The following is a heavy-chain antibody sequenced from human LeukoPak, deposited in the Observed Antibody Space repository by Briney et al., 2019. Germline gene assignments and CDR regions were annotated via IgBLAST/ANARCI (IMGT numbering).Heavy chain of an antibody. CDR2: ISGSGGST. Sequence: GGSLRLSCAASGFTFSNYVIHWVRQAPGKGLEWVSAISGSGGSTYYADSVKGRFTISRDNSKNTLYLQMNSLRAEDTAVYYCAKDLVAAIDYWGRGTLVTVSS. CDR3: AKDLVAAIDY. D-gene: IGHD2-15*01. CDR1: GFTFSNYV. V-gene: IGHV3-23*01. J-gene: IGHJ4*02.